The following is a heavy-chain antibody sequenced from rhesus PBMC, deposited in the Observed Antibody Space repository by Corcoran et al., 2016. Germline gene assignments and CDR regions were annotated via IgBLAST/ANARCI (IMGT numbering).Heavy chain of an antibody. V-gene: IGHV1S2*01. CDR2: LNPYNGNT. D-gene: IGHD3-28*01. CDR3: AREETFTMIVVSTPRFDY. Sequence: QVQLVQSGAEVKKPGSSVKVSCKASGYTFTDYYMHWVRQAPRQGLEWMGWLNPYNGNTNDAQKFQGRVTMNRDTSTRTAYMELSSLRSEDTAVYYCAREETFTMIVVSTPRFDYWGQGVLVTVSS. CDR1: GYTFTDYY. J-gene: IGHJ4*01.